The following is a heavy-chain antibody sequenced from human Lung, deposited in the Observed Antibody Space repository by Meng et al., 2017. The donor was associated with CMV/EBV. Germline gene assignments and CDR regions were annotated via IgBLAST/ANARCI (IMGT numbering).Heavy chain of an antibody. D-gene: IGHD6-6*01. Sequence: SETLSLXCTVSGGSVSSGSFYWSWIRQPPAKGLEWIGYIYYSGSTKYNPSLKSRVTISVDMFKNQFSLKLSSVTAADTAVYYCARDSYSSSYPYSYYLGMDVWXQGTTVTVSS. CDR3: ARDSYSSSYPYSYYLGMDV. V-gene: IGHV4-61*01. J-gene: IGHJ6*02. CDR2: IYYSGST. CDR1: GGSVSSGSFY.